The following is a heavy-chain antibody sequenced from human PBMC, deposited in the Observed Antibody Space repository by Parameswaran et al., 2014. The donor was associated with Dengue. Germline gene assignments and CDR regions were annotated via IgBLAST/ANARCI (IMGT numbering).Heavy chain of an antibody. CDR3: AREGSSSWYADYGMDV. CDR2: TYYRSKWYN. Sequence: ISVARWIRQSPSRGLEWLGRTYYRSKWYNDYAVSVKSRITINPDTSKNQFSLQLNSVTPEDTAVYYCAREGSSSWYADYGMDVWGQGTTVTVSS. CDR1: ISVA. V-gene: IGHV6-1*01. D-gene: IGHD6-13*01. J-gene: IGHJ6*02.